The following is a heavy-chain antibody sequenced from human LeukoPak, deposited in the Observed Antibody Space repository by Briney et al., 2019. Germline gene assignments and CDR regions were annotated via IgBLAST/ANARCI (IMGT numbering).Heavy chain of an antibody. Sequence: GGSLRLSCAASGFTFRSYGMHWVREAPGKGVEWVAFIRYDGSNKYYADSVKGRFTISRDNSKNTLYLQMNSLRAEDTAVYYCAKASRIPYSSSWFDAFDIWGQGTMVTVSS. V-gene: IGHV3-30*02. D-gene: IGHD6-13*01. CDR1: GFTFRSYG. CDR2: IRYDGSNK. J-gene: IGHJ3*02. CDR3: AKASRIPYSSSWFDAFDI.